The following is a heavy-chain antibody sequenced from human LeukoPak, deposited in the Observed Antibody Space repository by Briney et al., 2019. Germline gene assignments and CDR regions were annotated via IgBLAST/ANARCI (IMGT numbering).Heavy chain of an antibody. CDR1: GGSISSSSYY. CDR2: IYYSGST. V-gene: IGHV4-39*07. J-gene: IGHJ5*02. Sequence: SETLSLTCTVSGGSISSSSYYWGWIRQPPGKGLEWIGSIYYSGSTYYNPSLKSRVTISVDTSKNQFSLKLSCVTAADTAVYYCARGKSSYNWFDPWGQGTLVTVSS. CDR3: ARGKSSYNWFDP. D-gene: IGHD2-2*01.